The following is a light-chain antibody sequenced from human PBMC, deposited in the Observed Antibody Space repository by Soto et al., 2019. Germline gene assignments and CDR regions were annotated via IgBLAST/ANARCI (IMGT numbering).Light chain of an antibody. V-gene: IGLV2-14*01. CDR3: SSYTDSSTRV. CDR2: EVS. J-gene: IGLJ2*01. CDR1: SSDVGGYDY. Sequence: QSALTQPASVSGSPGQSITISCTGTSSDVGGYDYVSWYQQHPGKAPKLMIYEVSNRPSGISNRFSGSKSGNTASLTISGLQPEDEADYYCSSYTDSSTRVFGGGTKLTVL.